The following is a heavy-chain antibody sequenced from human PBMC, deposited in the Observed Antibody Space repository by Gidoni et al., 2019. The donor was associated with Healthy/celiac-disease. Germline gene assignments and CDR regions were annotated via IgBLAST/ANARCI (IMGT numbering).Heavy chain of an antibody. CDR1: GFTFSSYA. D-gene: IGHD6-6*01. V-gene: IGHV3-23*01. CDR3: AKDPRYIAARGDWFDP. J-gene: IGHJ5*02. CDR2: ISGSCGST. Sequence: EVQLLESGGGLVQPGGSLRLSCAASGFTFSSYAMSWVRQAPGKGLEWVSGISGSCGSTYYADSVKGRFTISRDNSKNTLYLQMNSLRAEDTAVYYCAKDPRYIAARGDWFDPWGQGTLVTVSS.